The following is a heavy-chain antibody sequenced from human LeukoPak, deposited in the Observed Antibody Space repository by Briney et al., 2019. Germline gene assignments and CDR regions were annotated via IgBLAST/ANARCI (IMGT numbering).Heavy chain of an antibody. Sequence: SETLSLTCTVSGGSISSYYWSWIRQPPGQGLEWIGYIYYSGSTNYNPSLKSRVTISVDTSKNQFSLKLSSVTAADTAVYYCARVSRDYDILTGYYDYWGQGTLVTVSS. V-gene: IGHV4-59*01. CDR2: IYYSGST. CDR1: GGSISSYY. D-gene: IGHD3-9*01. CDR3: ARVSRDYDILTGYYDY. J-gene: IGHJ4*02.